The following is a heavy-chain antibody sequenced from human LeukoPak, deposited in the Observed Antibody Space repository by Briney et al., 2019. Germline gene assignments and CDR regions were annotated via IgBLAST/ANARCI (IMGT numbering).Heavy chain of an antibody. CDR3: AKDSASLWFGEPHFDY. V-gene: IGHV3-23*01. D-gene: IGHD3-10*01. J-gene: IGHJ4*02. CDR2: ISGSGGST. CDR1: GFTFSSYA. Sequence: GSLRLSCAASGFTFSSYAMSWVRQAPGKGLEWVSAISGSGGSTYYADSVKGRFTISRDNSKNTLYLQMNSLRAEDTAVYYCAKDSASLWFGEPHFDYWGQGTLVTVSS.